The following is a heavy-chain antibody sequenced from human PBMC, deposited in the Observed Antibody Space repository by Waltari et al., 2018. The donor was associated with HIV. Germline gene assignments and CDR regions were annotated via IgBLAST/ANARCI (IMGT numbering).Heavy chain of an antibody. Sequence: SWIRQPAGKGLEWIGRIYASGSTNYNPSLKSRITMSVDTSMSQFSLKLSSVTAADTAVYYCAWGYSNIEGWGQGTLVTVSS. CDR3: AWGYSNIEG. CDR2: IYASGST. V-gene: IGHV4-4*07. J-gene: IGHJ4*02. D-gene: IGHD5-12*01.